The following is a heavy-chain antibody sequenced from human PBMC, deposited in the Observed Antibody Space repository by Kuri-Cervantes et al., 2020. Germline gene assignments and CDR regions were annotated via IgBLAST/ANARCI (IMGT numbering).Heavy chain of an antibody. CDR1: GFTFSDYA. D-gene: IGHD1-26*01. J-gene: IGHJ4*02. CDR2: ITGSGGST. CDR3: TKSIGWADY. Sequence: GGSLRLSCAASGFTFSDYAMTWVRQAPGKGLEWVSAITGSGGSTYYADSVKGRFTISRDNSKNTLYLQMNSLRAEDTAVYFCTKSIGWADYWGQGTLVTVSS. V-gene: IGHV3-23*01.